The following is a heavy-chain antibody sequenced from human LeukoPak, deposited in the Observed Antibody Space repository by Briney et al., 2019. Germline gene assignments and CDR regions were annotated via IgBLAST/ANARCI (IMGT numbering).Heavy chain of an antibody. CDR3: AKLSAYSYGDKGD. Sequence: GGSLRLSCAASGFTFISYAMSWVRQAPGKGLEWVSAISGSGGYTYYADSVKGRFTISRDNSKNTLYLQMNSLRAEDTAVYYCAKLSAYSYGDKGDWGQGTLVTVSS. D-gene: IGHD5-18*01. CDR2: ISGSGGYT. J-gene: IGHJ4*02. CDR1: GFTFISYA. V-gene: IGHV3-23*01.